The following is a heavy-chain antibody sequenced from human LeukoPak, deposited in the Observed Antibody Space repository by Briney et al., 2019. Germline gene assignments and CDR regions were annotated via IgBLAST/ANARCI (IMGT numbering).Heavy chain of an antibody. J-gene: IGHJ6*02. Sequence: ASVKVSCKASGYTFTSYDINWVRQATGQGLEWMGWMNPNSGNTGYAQKFQGRVTMTRNTSISTAYMELSSLRSEDTAVYYCARGDAAGQGPGMDVWGQGTTVTVSS. CDR1: GYTFTSYD. V-gene: IGHV1-8*01. CDR3: ARGDAAGQGPGMDV. D-gene: IGHD6-13*01. CDR2: MNPNSGNT.